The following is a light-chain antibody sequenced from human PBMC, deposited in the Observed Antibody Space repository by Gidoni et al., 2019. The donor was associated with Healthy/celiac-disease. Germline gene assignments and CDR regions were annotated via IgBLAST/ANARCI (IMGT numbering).Light chain of an antibody. J-gene: IGKJ4*01. CDR3: QQRSNWLT. CDR2: EAS. Sequence: EMVLTQSPATLSLSPGERATLACRASQSVSSYLAWYQPRPGQAPRLLIYEASNRATGIPARFSGSGSGTDFTLTIRSLEPEDFAVYYCQQRSNWLTFGAXTKVEIK. CDR1: QSVSSY. V-gene: IGKV3-11*01.